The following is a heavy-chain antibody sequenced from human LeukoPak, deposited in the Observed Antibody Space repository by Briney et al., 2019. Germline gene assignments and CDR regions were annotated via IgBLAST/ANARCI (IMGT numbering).Heavy chain of an antibody. J-gene: IGHJ4*02. D-gene: IGHD1-26*01. CDR2: ISGSGGST. V-gene: IGHV3-23*01. CDR3: ARGSGSYYWFDY. Sequence: GGSLRLSCAASGFTFSSYAMSWVRQAPGKGLEWVSAISGSGGSTYYADSVKGRFTISRDISKNTLHLQMNSLRAEDTAVYYCARGSGSYYWFDYWGQGTLVTVSS. CDR1: GFTFSSYA.